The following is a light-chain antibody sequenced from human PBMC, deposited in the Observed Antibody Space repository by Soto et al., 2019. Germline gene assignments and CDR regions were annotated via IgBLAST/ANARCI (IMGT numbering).Light chain of an antibody. CDR2: GAS. V-gene: IGKV3-15*01. J-gene: IGKJ1*01. Sequence: EIVLTQSRLPLALSQGHTPTPCCRGSQSVSNTYLAWYQQKPGQSPRLLIYGASSRATGVPVRVSGRGAGVAVTLTISGLQYEDFAVYHCQQYNQWPGTFGQGTKVDIK. CDR3: QQYNQWPGT. CDR1: QSVSNT.